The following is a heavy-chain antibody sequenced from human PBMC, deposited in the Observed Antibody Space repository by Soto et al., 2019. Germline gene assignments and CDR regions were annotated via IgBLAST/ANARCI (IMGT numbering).Heavy chain of an antibody. CDR2: VNQDVRKK. Sequence: GGSLRLSCAASGFIFSTYWMDWVRQTPGKGLEWVANVNQDVRKKNYVDSMKARFTNAKDNSKNSLYLQMSSLTDEDSALYYCSSSLNSWGQGTLVTVYS. CDR3: SSSLNS. CDR1: GFIFSTYW. J-gene: IGHJ4*02. V-gene: IGHV3-7*01.